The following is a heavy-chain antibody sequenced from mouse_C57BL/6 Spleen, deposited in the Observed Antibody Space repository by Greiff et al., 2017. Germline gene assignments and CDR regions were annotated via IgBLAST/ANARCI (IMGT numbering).Heavy chain of an antibody. Sequence: EVQLVESGGGLVQPGGSLSLSCAASGFTFTAYYMSWVRQPPGQALEWLGFIRNKANGYTTEYSASVKGRFTISRDNSQSILYLQMNALRAEDSATYYCARDKGVTPHWYFDVWGTGTTVTVSS. CDR3: ARDKGVTPHWYFDV. V-gene: IGHV7-3*01. CDR1: GFTFTAYY. CDR2: IRNKANGYTT. J-gene: IGHJ1*03. D-gene: IGHD2-3*01.